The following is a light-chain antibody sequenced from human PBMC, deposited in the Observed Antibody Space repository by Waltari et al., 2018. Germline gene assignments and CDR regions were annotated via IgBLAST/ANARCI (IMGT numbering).Light chain of an antibody. J-gene: IGLJ2*01. CDR3: HAAADNNWF. V-gene: IGLV3-27*01. Sequence: YDLAQPFSVSVSPGQTATITCSGDVLAEKYVRGFQQRPGQAPTLILYKDTDRPSGIPERFSGSSSGSTVTLTIRGALLEDEADYHCHAAADNNWFFGGGTKLTVL. CDR2: KDT. CDR1: VLAEKY.